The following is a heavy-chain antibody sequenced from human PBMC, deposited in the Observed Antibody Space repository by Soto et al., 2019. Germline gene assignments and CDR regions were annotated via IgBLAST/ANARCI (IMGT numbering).Heavy chain of an antibody. CDR1: GCTFSSYA. Sequence: QVQLVQSGAEVKKPGSSVEVSCKASGCTFSSYALSWVRQAPGQGLEWMGGIIPIFGTANYAQKFQGRVTITADESTSRAYRELSSLRSEDTAVYYCARSYGEQRLGGLGYWGQGTLVTVSS. CDR3: ARSYGEQRLGGLGY. D-gene: IGHD3-10*01. V-gene: IGHV1-69*01. J-gene: IGHJ4*02. CDR2: IIPIFGTA.